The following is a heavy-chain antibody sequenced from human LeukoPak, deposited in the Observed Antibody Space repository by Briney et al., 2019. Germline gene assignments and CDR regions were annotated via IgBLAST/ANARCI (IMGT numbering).Heavy chain of an antibody. D-gene: IGHD2-2*01. J-gene: IGHJ3*02. Sequence: PSETLSLTCTVSGGSISNYYWSWIRQPAGKGLELIGRIYTSGSTNYNPSLKSRVAMPVDTSKNQFSLKLSSVTAADTAVYYCARSRCSSISCASRGAFDIWGQGTMVTVSS. V-gene: IGHV4-4*07. CDR1: GGSISNYY. CDR3: ARSRCSSISCASRGAFDI. CDR2: IYTSGST.